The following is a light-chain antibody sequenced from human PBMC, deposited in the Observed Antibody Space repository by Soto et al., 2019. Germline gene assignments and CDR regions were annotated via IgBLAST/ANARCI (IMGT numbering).Light chain of an antibody. CDR3: QQRSNWPPT. CDR2: QTS. Sequence: EIVLTQSPGTLSLSPGERATLSCRASQSVSSSYLAWYQQKPGQAPRLLIYQTSIRAAGIPARFSASGSGTDFTLTISRLEPEDFAVYYCQQRSNWPPTFGQGTRLEIK. CDR1: QSVSSSY. V-gene: IGKV3D-20*02. J-gene: IGKJ5*01.